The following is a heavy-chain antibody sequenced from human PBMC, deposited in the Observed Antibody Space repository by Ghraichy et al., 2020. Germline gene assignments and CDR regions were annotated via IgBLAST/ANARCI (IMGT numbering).Heavy chain of an antibody. CDR3: ARDPEGELRRVYYYGMDV. CDR2: ISSSSSYI. V-gene: IGHV3-21*01. Sequence: GGSLRLSCAASGFTFNSYSMNWVRQAPGKGLEWVSSISSSSSYIYYADSVKGRFTISRDNAKNSLYLQMNSLRAEDTAVYYCARDPEGELRRVYYYGMDVWGQGTTVTVSS. D-gene: IGHD1-7*01. CDR1: GFTFNSYS. J-gene: IGHJ6*02.